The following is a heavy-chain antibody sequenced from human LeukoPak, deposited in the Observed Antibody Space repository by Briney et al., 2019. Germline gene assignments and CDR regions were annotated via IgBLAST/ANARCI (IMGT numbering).Heavy chain of an antibody. CDR2: IKQDGSET. CDR3: TRVGYIDEGIDY. Sequence: PGGSLRLSCEASGFIFSNYWMNWVRQAPGKGLEWVANIKQDGSETHYVDSVKGRFTISRDNAKNSLYLQMNSLRAEDTAIYYCTRVGYIDEGIDYWGQGTLVTVSS. CDR1: GFIFSNYW. J-gene: IGHJ4*02. D-gene: IGHD5-24*01. V-gene: IGHV3-7*04.